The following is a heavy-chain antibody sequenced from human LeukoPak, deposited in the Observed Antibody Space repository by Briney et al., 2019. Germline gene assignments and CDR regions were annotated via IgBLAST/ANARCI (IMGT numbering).Heavy chain of an antibody. Sequence: PSETLSLTCAVYGGSFSGYYWSWIRQPPGKGLEWIGYIYYSGSTYYNPSLKSRVTISVDTSKNQFSLKLSSVTAADTAVYYCAVRIIPGGYYFDYWGQGTLVTVSS. CDR3: AVRIIPGGYYFDY. D-gene: IGHD3-16*01. J-gene: IGHJ4*02. CDR1: GGSFSGYY. CDR2: IYYSGST. V-gene: IGHV4-59*06.